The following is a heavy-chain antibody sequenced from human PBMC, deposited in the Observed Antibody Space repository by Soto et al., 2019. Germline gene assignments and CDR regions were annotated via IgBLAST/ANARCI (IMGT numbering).Heavy chain of an antibody. CDR3: AKDIRGSYLYGMDV. V-gene: IGHV3-9*01. J-gene: IGHJ6*02. CDR2: ISWNSGSI. D-gene: IGHD3-16*02. CDR1: GFTFDDYA. Sequence: GGSLRLSCAASGFTFDDYAMHWVRQAPGKGLEWVSGISWNSGSIGYADSVKGRFTISRDNAKNSLYLQMNSLRAEDTALYYCAKDIRGSYLYGMDVWGQGTTVTVSS.